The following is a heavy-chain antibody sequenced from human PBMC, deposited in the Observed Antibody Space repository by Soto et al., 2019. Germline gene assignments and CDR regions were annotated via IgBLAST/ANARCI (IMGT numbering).Heavy chain of an antibody. CDR1: GFIFNNFA. Sequence: EVHLLESGGGLVKPGGSLRLSCAASGFIFNNFAMTWVRQAPGKGLEWVSTISGSGSKTYYADSARGRFTISRDNYKNTLYLEIHSLRVEDTALYYCARDYFVRTVVRTDAFDIWGQGTMVTVSS. J-gene: IGHJ3*02. CDR3: ARDYFVRTVVRTDAFDI. V-gene: IGHV3-23*01. CDR2: ISGSGSKT. D-gene: IGHD3-10*01.